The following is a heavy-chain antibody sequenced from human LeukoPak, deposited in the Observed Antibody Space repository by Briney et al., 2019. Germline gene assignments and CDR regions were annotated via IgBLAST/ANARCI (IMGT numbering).Heavy chain of an antibody. CDR3: ARALYNWNDEGFDY. Sequence: GGSLRLSCAGSGFTFSSYSMNWVRQAPGKGLEWVSYISSSSSTIYYADSVKGRFTISRDNAKNSLYLQMNSLRAEDTAVYYCARALYNWNDEGFDYWGQGTLVTVSS. CDR2: ISSSSSTI. V-gene: IGHV3-48*01. J-gene: IGHJ4*02. CDR1: GFTFSSYS. D-gene: IGHD1-1*01.